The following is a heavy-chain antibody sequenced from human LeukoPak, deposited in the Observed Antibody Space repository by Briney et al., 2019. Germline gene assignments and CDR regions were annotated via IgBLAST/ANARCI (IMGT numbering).Heavy chain of an antibody. CDR1: GFNVNSYY. CDR2: LSSGDNT. CDR3: AKSTGRTAMVPFDY. D-gene: IGHD5-18*01. Sequence: PGGSLRLSCAASGFNVNSYYMSWVRQAPGRGLEWVSALSSGDNTHYADSVNGRFTISRDNSKNTLYLQLNSLRAEDTAVYYCAKSTGRTAMVPFDYWGQGTLVTVSS. J-gene: IGHJ4*02. V-gene: IGHV3-53*01.